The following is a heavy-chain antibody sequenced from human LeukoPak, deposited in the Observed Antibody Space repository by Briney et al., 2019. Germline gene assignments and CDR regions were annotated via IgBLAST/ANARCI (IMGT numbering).Heavy chain of an antibody. CDR3: ARVASVGATRALDY. CDR1: GGSITSDY. J-gene: IGHJ4*02. Sequence: SETLSLTCTFSGGSITSDYSSWIRQPPGKGLESIGYIYYSGSTNYNPSLKSRVTISVDTSKNQFSLKLSSVTAADTAVYYCARVASVGATRALDYWGQGTLVTVSS. V-gene: IGHV4-59*01. D-gene: IGHD1-26*01. CDR2: IYYSGST.